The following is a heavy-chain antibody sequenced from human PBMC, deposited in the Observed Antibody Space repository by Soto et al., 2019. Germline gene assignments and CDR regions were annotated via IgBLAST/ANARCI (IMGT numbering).Heavy chain of an antibody. J-gene: IGHJ6*02. CDR1: GGSISSYY. D-gene: IGHD2-2*01. V-gene: IGHV4-59*01. CDR2: IYYSGST. Sequence: SETLSLTCTVSGGSISSYYWSWIRQPPGKGLEWIGYIYYSGSTNYNPSLKSRVTISVDTSKNQFSLKLSSVTAADTAVYYCASMVVPADRSYYYGMDVWGQGTTVTVSS. CDR3: ASMVVPADRSYYYGMDV.